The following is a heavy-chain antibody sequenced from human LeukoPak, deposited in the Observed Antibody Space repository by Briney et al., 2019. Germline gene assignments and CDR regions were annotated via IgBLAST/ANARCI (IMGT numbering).Heavy chain of an antibody. V-gene: IGHV3-7*01. CDR1: GFTFTDYW. D-gene: IGHD2-2*01. J-gene: IGHJ3*02. Sequence: GGSLGLSCAASGFTFTDYWMSWVRQAPGKGLEWVANIKRDGSEKYYVDSVKGRFTISRDNAKNSLYLQMNSLRAEDTAVYYCARDGGYCSSTSCYQNAFDIWGQGTMVTVFS. CDR2: IKRDGSEK. CDR3: ARDGGYCSSTSCYQNAFDI.